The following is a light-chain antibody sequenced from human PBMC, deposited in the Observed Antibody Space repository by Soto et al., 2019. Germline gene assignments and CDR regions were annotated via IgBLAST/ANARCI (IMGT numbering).Light chain of an antibody. CDR3: AAWDDSLSGVV. J-gene: IGLJ2*01. CDR2: SNT. Sequence: QSALTQPPSASGTPGQRVTISCSGSSSNIGINYVYWYQQLPGTAPKLLIYSNTQRPSGVPDRCSGSKSGTSASLAISGLRSEDEADYHCAAWDDSLSGVVFGGGTKVTVL. V-gene: IGLV1-47*02. CDR1: SSNIGINY.